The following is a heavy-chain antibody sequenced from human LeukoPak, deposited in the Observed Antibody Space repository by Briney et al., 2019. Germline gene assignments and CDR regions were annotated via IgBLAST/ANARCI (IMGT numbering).Heavy chain of an antibody. D-gene: IGHD3-9*01. J-gene: IGHJ4*02. CDR3: ARDSADNLD. CDR1: GFTFSRYW. V-gene: IGHV3-7*01. Sequence: GGSLTLSCAASGFTFSRYWMSWVRQAPGKGLEWVANIKEDGSEKNYVDSVKGRFTISRDNAKNSLYLQMNSLRAEDTAVYYCARDSADNLDWGQGTLVTVSS. CDR2: IKEDGSEK.